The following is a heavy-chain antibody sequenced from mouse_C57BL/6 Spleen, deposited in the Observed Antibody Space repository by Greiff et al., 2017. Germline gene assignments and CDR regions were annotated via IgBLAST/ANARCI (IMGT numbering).Heavy chain of an antibody. Sequence: QVQLQQSGAELVKPGASVKISCKASGYAFSSYWMNWVKQRPGKGLEWIGQIYPGDGDTNYNGKFKGKATLTADKSSSTAYMKLSSLTSEDSAVYFFARWGSSHWYFDVWGTGTTVTVSS. D-gene: IGHD1-1*01. CDR3: ARWGSSHWYFDV. V-gene: IGHV1-80*01. J-gene: IGHJ1*03. CDR2: IYPGDGDT. CDR1: GYAFSSYW.